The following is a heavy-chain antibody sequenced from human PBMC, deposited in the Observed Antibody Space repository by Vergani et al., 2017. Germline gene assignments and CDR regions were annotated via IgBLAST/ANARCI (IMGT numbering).Heavy chain of an antibody. CDR2: MNPNSGNT. V-gene: IGHV1-8*03. D-gene: IGHD3-10*01. CDR1: GYTFTSYD. J-gene: IGHJ6*02. Sequence: QVQLVQSGAEVKKPGASVKVSCMASGYTFTSYDINWVRPATGQGLEWMGWMNPNSGNTGYAQKFQGRVTITRNTSISTAYMELSSLRSEGTAVYYCARGRGGPFYYYGMDVWGQGTTVTVSS. CDR3: ARGRGGPFYYYGMDV.